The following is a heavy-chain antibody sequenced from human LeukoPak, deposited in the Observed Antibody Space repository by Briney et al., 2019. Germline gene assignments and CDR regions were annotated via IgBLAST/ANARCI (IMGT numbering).Heavy chain of an antibody. J-gene: IGHJ4*02. V-gene: IGHV3-21*01. CDR1: GFTFSRYS. Sequence: GGSLRLSCAASGFTFSRYSMNWVRQAPGKGLEWVSSISTSSIYIYYADSVKGRFTISRDNAKNSLYLQMNSLRAEDTAVYYCARDETPYYWGQGTLVTVSS. CDR3: ARDETPYY. CDR2: ISTSSIYI.